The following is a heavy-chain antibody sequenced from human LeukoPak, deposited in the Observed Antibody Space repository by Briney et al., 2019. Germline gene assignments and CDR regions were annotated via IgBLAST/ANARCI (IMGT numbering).Heavy chain of an antibody. CDR1: GYIFTPHH. CDR3: AMSVEMPPIPSFDY. J-gene: IGHJ4*02. V-gene: IGHV1-3*01. CDR2: VSAANNP. Sequence: ASVKVSCKTSGYIFTPHHIHWMRQAPGQGLELLGWVSAANNPEYSQKFQGRVVITRDASTTTSYLELNSLRSEDTAVYYCAMSVEMPPIPSFDYWGQGTLVTVSS. D-gene: IGHD5-24*01.